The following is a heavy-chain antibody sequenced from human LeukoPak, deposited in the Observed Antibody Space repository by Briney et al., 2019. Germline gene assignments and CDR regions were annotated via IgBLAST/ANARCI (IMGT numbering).Heavy chain of an antibody. D-gene: IGHD2-21*02. J-gene: IGHJ6*02. Sequence: SQTLSLTCTVSGGSISSGDYYWSWIRQPPGKGLEWIGYIYYSGSTYYNPSLKSRVTISVDTSKNQFSLKLSSVTAADTAVYYCARGGGVVVTDDYYYGMDVWGQGTTVTVSS. V-gene: IGHV4-30-4*01. CDR3: ARGGGVVVTDDYYYGMDV. CDR2: IYYSGST. CDR1: GGSISSGDYY.